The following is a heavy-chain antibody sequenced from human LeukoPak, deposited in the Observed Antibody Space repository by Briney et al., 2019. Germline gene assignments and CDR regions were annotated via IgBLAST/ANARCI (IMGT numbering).Heavy chain of an antibody. Sequence: SETLSLTCTVSGYSISSGYYWGWIRQPPGKGLEWIGTIYHSGSTYYNPSLKSRVTISVDMSKNQFSLKLTSVTAADTAVYYCARVRGYCSSTICYRYYFDYWGQGTLVTVSS. D-gene: IGHD2-2*01. CDR3: ARVRGYCSSTICYRYYFDY. CDR2: IYHSGST. V-gene: IGHV4-38-2*02. J-gene: IGHJ4*02. CDR1: GYSISSGYY.